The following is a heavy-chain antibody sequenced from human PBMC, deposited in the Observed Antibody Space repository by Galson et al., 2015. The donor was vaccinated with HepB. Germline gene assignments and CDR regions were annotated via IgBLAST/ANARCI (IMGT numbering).Heavy chain of an antibody. J-gene: IGHJ4*02. CDR2: IWDDGSNK. V-gene: IGHV3-33*01. CDR1: GFSISTYG. Sequence: SLRLSCAASGFSISTYGMHWVRQSPGKGLEWVALIWDDGSNKYYADSVKGRFTISRDNSKNTLYLQMNSLRAEDTAVYYCARDSQLPPYHFDHWGQGTLVTVSS. CDR3: ARDSQLPPYHFDH. D-gene: IGHD2-2*01.